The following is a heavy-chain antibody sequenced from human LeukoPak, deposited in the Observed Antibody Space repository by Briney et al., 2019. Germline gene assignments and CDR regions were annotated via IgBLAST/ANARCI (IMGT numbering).Heavy chain of an antibody. D-gene: IGHD2-21*01. CDR1: GFTFRSHW. J-gene: IGHJ4*02. CDR2: INSDENST. CDR3: ARAHYSLSNSFDY. Sequence: GGSLRLSCAASGFTFRSHWMHWVRQAPGKGLVWVSRINSDENSTSYADSVKGRFTISRDNAKNTLYLQMNSLRAEDTAVYYCARAHYSLSNSFDYWGQGTLVTVSS. V-gene: IGHV3-74*01.